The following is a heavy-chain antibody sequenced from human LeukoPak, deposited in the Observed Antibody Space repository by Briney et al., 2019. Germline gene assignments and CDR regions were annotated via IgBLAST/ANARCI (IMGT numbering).Heavy chain of an antibody. D-gene: IGHD3-10*02. V-gene: IGHV3-20*04. J-gene: IGHJ3*02. CDR2: INWNGGST. Sequence: PGGSLRLSCAASGFTFDDYGMSWVRQAPGKGLEWVSGINWNGGSTGYADSVKGRFTISRDNAKNSLYLQMNSLRAEDTALYYCARVGRITMLVKAFDIWGQGTMVTVSS. CDR3: ARVGRITMLVKAFDI. CDR1: GFTFDDYG.